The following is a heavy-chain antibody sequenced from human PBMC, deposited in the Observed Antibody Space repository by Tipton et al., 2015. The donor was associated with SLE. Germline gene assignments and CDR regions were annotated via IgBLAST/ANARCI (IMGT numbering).Heavy chain of an antibody. CDR3: VRDRRVRAIKDAFDI. V-gene: IGHV4-39*07. CDR2: MFYSGNT. D-gene: IGHD1-26*01. Sequence: PGLVKPSETLSLTCTVSGGSISSSSYYWGWIRQPPGKGLEWIGSMFYSGNTYSNPSLRSRLTISADTSKNQFSLKLSSVTAADTAFYYCVRDRRVRAIKDAFDIWGPGTLVTVSS. CDR1: GGSISSSSYY. J-gene: IGHJ3*02.